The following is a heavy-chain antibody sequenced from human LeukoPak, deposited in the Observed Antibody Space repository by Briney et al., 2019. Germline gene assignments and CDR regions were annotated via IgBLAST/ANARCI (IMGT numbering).Heavy chain of an antibody. J-gene: IGHJ4*02. CDR3: AARDCSITACSAGVFDY. Sequence: GGSLRLSCVASGLTVSGKHMSWVRQAPGKGLEWVSSVYTGGSTYYADSVKGRFTISRDNTRNTLHLQMNSLRADDTAVYYCAARDCSITACSAGVFDYWGQGTLVTVSS. D-gene: IGHD2-2*01. CDR2: VYTGGST. CDR1: GLTVSGKH. V-gene: IGHV3-53*01.